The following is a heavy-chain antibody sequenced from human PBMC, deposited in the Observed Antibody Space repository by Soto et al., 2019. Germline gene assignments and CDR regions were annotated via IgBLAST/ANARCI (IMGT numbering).Heavy chain of an antibody. CDR2: IKNDGTGT. D-gene: IGHD6-13*01. CDR3: AKAVRDSSSWHRVSAIDI. J-gene: IGHJ3*02. CDR1: GFTFSDYW. V-gene: IGHV3-74*03. Sequence: GGSLRLSCAASGFTFSDYWMHWVRQAPGKGLDWVSRIKNDGTGTLYADSVKGRFTISRDNSKNTLYLQMNSLRAEDTAVYYCAKAVRDSSSWHRVSAIDIWGQGTIVTVSS.